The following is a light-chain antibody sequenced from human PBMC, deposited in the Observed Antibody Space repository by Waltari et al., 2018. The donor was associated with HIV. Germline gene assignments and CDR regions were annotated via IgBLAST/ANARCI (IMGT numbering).Light chain of an antibody. CDR2: EGS. Sequence: ALTQPASVSGSPGQSITISCTGTSSDVGSYNLVSWYQQHPGKAPKVMIYEGSKRPSGVSNRFSGSKSGNTASLTISGLQAEDEADYYCCSYTGSSTRRPYVFGTGTKV. V-gene: IGLV2-23*01. CDR1: SSDVGSYNL. J-gene: IGLJ1*01. CDR3: CSYTGSSTRRPYV.